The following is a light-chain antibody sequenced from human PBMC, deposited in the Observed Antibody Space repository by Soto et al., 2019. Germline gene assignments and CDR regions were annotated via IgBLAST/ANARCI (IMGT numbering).Light chain of an antibody. CDR2: DSN. CDR1: SSNIGAGRD. Sequence: QSVLTQPPSVSGAPGQRVIISCTGSSSNIGAGRDVHWYRQFPGEAPKFLISDSNHRPSGVPYRFSVSKSGASASIAITGLRHVDEGEYFFQYYVTSLSVLYVFGTGTKLTVL. CDR3: QYYVTSLSVLYV. J-gene: IGLJ1*01. V-gene: IGLV1-40*01.